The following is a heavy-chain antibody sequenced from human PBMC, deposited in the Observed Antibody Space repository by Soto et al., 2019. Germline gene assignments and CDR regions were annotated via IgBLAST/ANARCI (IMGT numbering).Heavy chain of an antibody. CDR2: INPNSGGT. D-gene: IGHD2-2*01. V-gene: IGHV1-2*04. Sequence: ASVKVSCKASGYTFTAYYMPWVRQAPGQGLEWMGWINPNSGGTNYAQKFQGWVTMTRDTSISTAYMELSRLRSDDTAVYYCASSFTSSQWRYGMDVWGQGTTVTVSS. CDR1: GYTFTAYY. CDR3: ASSFTSSQWRYGMDV. J-gene: IGHJ6*02.